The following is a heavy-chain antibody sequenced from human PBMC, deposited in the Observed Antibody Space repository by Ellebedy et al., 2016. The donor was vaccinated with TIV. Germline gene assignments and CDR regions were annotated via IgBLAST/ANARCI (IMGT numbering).Heavy chain of an antibody. CDR1: GFRFGDYS. CDR2: IRSKGYGETP. CDR3: SKTDCGGDCYPDY. J-gene: IGHJ4*02. D-gene: IGHD2-21*02. Sequence: PGGSLRLSCTTSGFRFGDYSMSWLRQAPGKGLEWISFIRSKGYGETPKYAASVQGRFIISRDDSKSIAYLQMNSLKSDDTGVYYCSKTDCGGDCYPDYWGQGTLVTVSS. V-gene: IGHV3-49*03.